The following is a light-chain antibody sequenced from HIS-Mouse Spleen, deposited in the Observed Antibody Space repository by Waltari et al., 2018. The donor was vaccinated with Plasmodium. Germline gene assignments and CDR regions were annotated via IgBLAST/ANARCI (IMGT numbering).Light chain of an antibody. V-gene: IGLV3-1*01. CDR2: QDS. CDR1: KLGHKY. J-gene: IGLJ3*02. Sequence: SYELPQPPSVSVSPGQTASIPCSGYKLGHKYACWYQQKPGQSPVLVIYQDSKRPSGIPERFSGSNSGNTATLTISGTQAMDEADYYCQAWDSSTAVFGGGTKLTVL. CDR3: QAWDSSTAV.